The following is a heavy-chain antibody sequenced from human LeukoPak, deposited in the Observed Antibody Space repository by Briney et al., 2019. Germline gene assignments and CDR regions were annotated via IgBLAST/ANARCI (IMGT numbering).Heavy chain of an antibody. Sequence: SQTLSLTCTVSGGSISSGGYYWSWIRQHPGKGLEWIGYIYYSGSTYYNPSLKSRVTISVDTSKNQFSLNLNSVTAADTAVYYCATSQCGSDCYLAGDYWGQGTLVTVSS. CDR3: ATSQCGSDCYLAGDY. J-gene: IGHJ4*02. D-gene: IGHD2-21*02. CDR2: IYYSGST. CDR1: GGSISSGGYY. V-gene: IGHV4-31*03.